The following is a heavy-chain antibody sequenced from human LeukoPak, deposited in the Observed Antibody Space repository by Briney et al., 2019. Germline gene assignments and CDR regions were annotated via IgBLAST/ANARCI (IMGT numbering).Heavy chain of an antibody. CDR1: GFTFSDYY. D-gene: IGHD6-6*01. J-gene: IGHJ4*02. Sequence: GGSPRLSCAASGFTFSDYYMTWIRQAPGKGLEWVSYISSSSSYTNYADSVKGRFTISRDNAKNSLYVQMNSLRAEDTAVYYCARGGGSSSAYFDYWGQGTLVTVSS. CDR2: ISSSSSYT. V-gene: IGHV3-11*06. CDR3: ARGGGSSSAYFDY.